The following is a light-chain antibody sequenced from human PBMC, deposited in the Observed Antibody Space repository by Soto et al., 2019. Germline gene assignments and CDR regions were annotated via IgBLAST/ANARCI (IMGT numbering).Light chain of an antibody. CDR1: TSNIGNNY. CDR3: GTWDSSLSAGV. V-gene: IGLV1-51*01. CDR2: DNH. J-gene: IGLJ3*02. Sequence: QSVLTQPPSVSAAPGQKVTISCSGSTSNIGNNYVSWYQQFPGTAPKLLIYDNHQRPSGIPDRFSGSKSGTSATLGITGLQTGDEADYYCGTWDSSLSAGVFGGGTKLTVL.